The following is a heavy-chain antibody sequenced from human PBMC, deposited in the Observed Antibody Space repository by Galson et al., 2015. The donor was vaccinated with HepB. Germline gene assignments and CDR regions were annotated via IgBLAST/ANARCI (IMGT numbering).Heavy chain of an antibody. D-gene: IGHD6-13*01. J-gene: IGHJ5*02. Sequence: LSLTCTVSGGSISSYYWSWIRQPAGKGLEWIGRIYTSGSTNYNPSLKSRVTMSVDTSKNQFSLKLSSVTAADTAVYYCARVSKAPIAAAGKAWFDPWGQGTLVTVSS. CDR2: IYTSGST. CDR3: ARVSKAPIAAAGKAWFDP. CDR1: GGSISSYY. V-gene: IGHV4-4*07.